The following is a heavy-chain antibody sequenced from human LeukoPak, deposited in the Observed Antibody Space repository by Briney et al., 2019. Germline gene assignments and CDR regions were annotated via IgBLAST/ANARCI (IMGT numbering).Heavy chain of an antibody. CDR2: ISPTGDGA. D-gene: IGHD3-10*01. CDR1: GFTFSTYA. Sequence: GGSLRLSCAASGFTFSTYALHWVRQAPGKGLEWVSGISPTGDGAYYADSVKGRFTISRDNFKNILYVHMNSLRAEDTAVYYCARVATMVRVPLDALDIWGQGTMVSVSS. J-gene: IGHJ3*02. V-gene: IGHV3-23*01. CDR3: ARVATMVRVPLDALDI.